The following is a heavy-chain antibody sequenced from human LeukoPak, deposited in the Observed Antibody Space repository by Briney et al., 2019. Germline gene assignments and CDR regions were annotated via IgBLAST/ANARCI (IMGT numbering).Heavy chain of an antibody. V-gene: IGHV1-69*05. CDR2: IIPIFGTA. CDR3: ARETGSRFDY. Sequence: GASVKVSCKTSGGSFSSYAISWVRQAPGQGLEWMGGIIPIFGTANYAQKFQGRVTITTDESTSTAYMELSSLRSEDTAVYYCARETGSRFDYWGQGTLVTVSS. J-gene: IGHJ4*02. D-gene: IGHD2-2*01. CDR1: GGSFSSYA.